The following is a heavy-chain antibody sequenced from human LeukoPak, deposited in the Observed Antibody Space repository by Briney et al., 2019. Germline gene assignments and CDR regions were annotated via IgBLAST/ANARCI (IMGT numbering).Heavy chain of an antibody. Sequence: GASVKVSCKASGYTFTSYAMNWVRQAPGQGLEWMGWINTNTGNPTYAQGFTGRFVFSLDTSVSTAYLRISSLKAEDTAVYYCARLGVNNSSGWYDYYYYYYMDVWGKGTTVTVSS. CDR1: GYTFTSYA. D-gene: IGHD6-19*01. CDR3: ARLGVNNSSGWYDYYYYYYMDV. CDR2: INTNTGNP. V-gene: IGHV7-4-1*02. J-gene: IGHJ6*03.